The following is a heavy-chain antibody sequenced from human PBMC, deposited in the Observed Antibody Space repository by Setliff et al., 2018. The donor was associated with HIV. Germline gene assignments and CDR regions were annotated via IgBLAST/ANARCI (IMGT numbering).Heavy chain of an antibody. J-gene: IGHJ4*02. D-gene: IGHD5-12*01. CDR1: GFTFSSYA. V-gene: IGHV3-23*01. Sequence: GGSLRLSCAASGFTFSSYAMSWVRQAPGEGLEWVSAISGAGGSAYYADSVKGRFTISRDNSKNTLYLQMNGLGPEDTGLYYCAKEIPGATDYWGQGTLVTVSS. CDR2: ISGAGGSA. CDR3: AKEIPGATDY.